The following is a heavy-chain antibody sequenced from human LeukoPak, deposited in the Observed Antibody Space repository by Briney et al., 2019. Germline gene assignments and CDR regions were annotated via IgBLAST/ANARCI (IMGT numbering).Heavy chain of an antibody. V-gene: IGHV1-69*04. CDR3: ARAARPVTTFYYYGMDV. Sequence: ASVKVSCKASGGTFSSYAISWVRQAPGQGLEWMGRNIPILGIANYAQKFQGRVTITADKSTSTAYMELSSLRSEDTAVYYCARAARPVTTFYYYGMDVWGQGTTVTVSS. CDR1: GGTFSSYA. D-gene: IGHD4-17*01. J-gene: IGHJ6*02. CDR2: NIPILGIA.